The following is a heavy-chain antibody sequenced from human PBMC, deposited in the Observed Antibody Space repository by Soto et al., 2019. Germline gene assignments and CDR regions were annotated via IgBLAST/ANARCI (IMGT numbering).Heavy chain of an antibody. CDR1: GGTFSSYT. V-gene: IGHV1-69*08. CDR3: ARDYYGSGSYYNYYYYGMDV. Sequence: QVQLVQSGAEVKKPGSSVKVSCKASGGTFSSYTISWVRQAPGQGLEWMGRIIPILGIANYAQKFQGRVTITADKSTSTAYMELSSLRSEDTAVYYCARDYYGSGSYYNYYYYGMDVWGQGTTVTVSS. D-gene: IGHD3-10*01. CDR2: IIPILGIA. J-gene: IGHJ6*02.